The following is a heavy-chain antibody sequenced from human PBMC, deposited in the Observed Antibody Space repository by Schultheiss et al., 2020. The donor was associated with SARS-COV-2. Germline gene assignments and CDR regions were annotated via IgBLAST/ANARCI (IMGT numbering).Heavy chain of an antibody. CDR1: GFTFSSYG. V-gene: IGHV3-30*18. CDR2: ISYDGSNK. CDR3: AKHLGSSGLNAFDI. Sequence: GGSLRLSCAASGFTFSSYGMHWVRQAPGKGLEWVAVISYDGSNKYYADSVKGRFTISRDNSKNTLYLQMNSLRAEDTAVYYCAKHLGSSGLNAFDIWGQGTMVTVSS. J-gene: IGHJ3*02. D-gene: IGHD6-19*01.